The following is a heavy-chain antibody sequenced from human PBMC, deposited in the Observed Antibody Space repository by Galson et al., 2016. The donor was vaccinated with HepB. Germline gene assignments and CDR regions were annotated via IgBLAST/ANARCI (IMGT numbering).Heavy chain of an antibody. Sequence: SLRLSCAASGFRFSSYTMNWVRQAPGKGLEWVATIDSRTPTTHYADSVRGRFTISRDNSKNTVYLQMISLTAEDTAQYVCADSLTSSGPVDYWGQGTLATVSS. D-gene: IGHD3-9*01. V-gene: IGHV3-23*01. CDR1: GFRFSSYT. CDR2: IDSRTPTT. CDR3: ADSLTSSGPVDY. J-gene: IGHJ4*02.